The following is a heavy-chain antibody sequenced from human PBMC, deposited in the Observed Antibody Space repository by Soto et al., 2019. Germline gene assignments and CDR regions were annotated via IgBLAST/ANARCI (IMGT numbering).Heavy chain of an antibody. CDR3: ARPHSYYYYFAY. CDR1: GGSISSSTYY. D-gene: IGHD1-26*01. J-gene: IGHJ4*02. V-gene: IGHV4-39*01. Sequence: SETLSLTCTVSGGSISSSTYYWGWIRQPPGKGLEWIGSIYYSGSTYYNPSLKSRVTISVDTSKNQFSLKLSSVTAADTAVYYCARPHSYYYYFAYWGQGTLVTVSS. CDR2: IYYSGST.